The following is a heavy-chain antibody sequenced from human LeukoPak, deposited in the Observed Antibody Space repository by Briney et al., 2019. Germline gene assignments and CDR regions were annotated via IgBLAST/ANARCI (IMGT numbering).Heavy chain of an antibody. CDR2: ISYDGSNK. CDR3: ARDGYYLGAEYYYSGMDV. D-gene: IGHD2/OR15-2a*01. Sequence: GGSLRLSCAASGFTFSSYAMHWVRQAPDKGLEWVAVISYDGSNKYYADSVKGRFTISRDNSKNTLYLQMNSLRAEDTAVYYCARDGYYLGAEYYYSGMDVWGQGTTVTVSS. CDR1: GFTFSSYA. V-gene: IGHV3-30*04. J-gene: IGHJ6*02.